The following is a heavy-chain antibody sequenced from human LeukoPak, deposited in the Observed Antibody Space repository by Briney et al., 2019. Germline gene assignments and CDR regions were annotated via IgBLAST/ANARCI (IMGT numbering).Heavy chain of an antibody. V-gene: IGHV1-18*01. D-gene: IGHD1-7*01. CDR2: ISPYNGNT. J-gene: IGHJ4*02. Sequence: ASVKVSCKASGYTFYTYGITWVRQAPGQGLEWMGWISPYNGNTNYAQKFQGRVTLTTDTSTSTAYMELSRLRSDDTAVYYCVSRGGWNYEGGNYWGQGALVTVSS. CDR1: GYTFYTYG. CDR3: VSRGGWNYEGGNY.